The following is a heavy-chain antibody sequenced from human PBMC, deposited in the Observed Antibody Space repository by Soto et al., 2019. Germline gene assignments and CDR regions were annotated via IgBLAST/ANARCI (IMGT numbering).Heavy chain of an antibody. J-gene: IGHJ6*02. V-gene: IGHV4-39*01. CDR2: IYYSGST. CDR3: ARLMVLLQIYDWGEGYYPYGMDV. D-gene: IGHD3-10*01. CDR1: GGSISSSSYY. Sequence: PSETLSLTCTVSGGSISSSSYYWGWIRQPPGKGLEWIGSIYYSGSTYYNPSLKSRVTISVDTSKNQFSLKLSSVTAADTAVYYCARLMVLLQIYDWGEGYYPYGMDVWGQGTTVTVSS.